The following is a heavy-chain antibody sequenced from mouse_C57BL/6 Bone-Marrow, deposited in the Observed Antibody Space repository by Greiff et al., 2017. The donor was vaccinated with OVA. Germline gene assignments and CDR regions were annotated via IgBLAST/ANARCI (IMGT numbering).Heavy chain of an antibody. D-gene: IGHD1-1*02. V-gene: IGHV2-2*01. Sequence: VQLQQSGPGLVQPSQRLSITCTVSGFSLTSYGVHWVRQSPGKGLEWLGVIWSGGSTDYNAAFISRLSISKDNSKSQVFFKMNSLQADDTAIYYCASGGNYFFYAMDYWGQGTSVTVSS. CDR2: IWSGGST. J-gene: IGHJ4*01. CDR3: ASGGNYFFYAMDY. CDR1: GFSLTSYG.